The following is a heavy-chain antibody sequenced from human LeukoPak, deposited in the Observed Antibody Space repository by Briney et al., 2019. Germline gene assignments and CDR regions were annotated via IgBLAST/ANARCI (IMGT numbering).Heavy chain of an antibody. D-gene: IGHD6-6*01. CDR1: GFTVSSNY. J-gene: IGHJ4*02. CDR3: ARARSSWVFDY. Sequence: GESLRLSCAASGFTVSSNYMSWVRQAPGKGLEWVSVIYSGGSTYYADSVKGRFTISRDNSKNTLYLQMNSLRAEDTAVYYCARARSSWVFDYWGQGTLVTVS. CDR2: IYSGGST. V-gene: IGHV3-53*01.